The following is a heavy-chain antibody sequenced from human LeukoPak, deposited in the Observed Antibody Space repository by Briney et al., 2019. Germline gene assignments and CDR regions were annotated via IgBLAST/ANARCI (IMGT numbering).Heavy chain of an antibody. J-gene: IGHJ3*02. CDR3: AKDRESRTGTRGSAFDI. D-gene: IGHD1-7*01. Sequence: GASVKVSCKASGYTFTSYYMHWVRQAPGQGLEWMGIINSSGGSTTYAQKFQGRVSMTRDTPTSTVYMELSSLRSEDTAVYYCAKDRESRTGTRGSAFDIWGQGTMVTVSS. V-gene: IGHV1-46*01. CDR2: INSSGGST. CDR1: GYTFTSYY.